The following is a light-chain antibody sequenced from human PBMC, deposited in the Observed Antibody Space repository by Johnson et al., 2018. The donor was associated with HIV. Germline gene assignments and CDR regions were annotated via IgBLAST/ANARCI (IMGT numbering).Light chain of an antibody. CDR1: SSNIGKNY. Sequence: QSVLTQPPSVSAAPGQKVTISCSGSSSNIGKNYVSWYQVLPGTAPKLLIYEHNKRPSGIPDRVSGSKSGTSATLGITGLQTGDEAEYYCGTWDSSLNAYGFGTGTKVTVL. CDR3: GTWDSSLNAYG. J-gene: IGLJ1*01. CDR2: EHN. V-gene: IGLV1-51*02.